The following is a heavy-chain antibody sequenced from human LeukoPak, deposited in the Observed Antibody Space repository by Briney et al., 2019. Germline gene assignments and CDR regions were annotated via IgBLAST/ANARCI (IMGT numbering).Heavy chain of an antibody. CDR2: IYYSGST. Sequence: SETLSLTCTVSGGSISSYYWSWLRQPPGKGLEWIGYIYYSGSTNYNPSLKSRVTTSVDTSRNQFSLKLSSVTAADTAVYYCARGKTTVSPTPLFDYWGQGTLVTVSS. J-gene: IGHJ4*02. CDR1: GGSISSYY. V-gene: IGHV4-59*12. CDR3: ARGKTTVSPTPLFDY. D-gene: IGHD4-17*01.